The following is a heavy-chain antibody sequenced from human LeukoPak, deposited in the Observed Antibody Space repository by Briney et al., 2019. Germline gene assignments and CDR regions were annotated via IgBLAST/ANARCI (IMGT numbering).Heavy chain of an antibody. CDR1: GFTFSSYA. Sequence: GGSLRLSCAASGFTFSSYAMSWVRQAPGKGLEWVSAISGSGGSTYYADSVKGRFTISRENSKNTLYLQMNSLSAEDTAVYYCAKGIQPSRYYGMDVWGQGTTVTVSS. D-gene: IGHD5-18*01. CDR2: ISGSGGST. J-gene: IGHJ6*02. CDR3: AKGIQPSRYYGMDV. V-gene: IGHV3-23*01.